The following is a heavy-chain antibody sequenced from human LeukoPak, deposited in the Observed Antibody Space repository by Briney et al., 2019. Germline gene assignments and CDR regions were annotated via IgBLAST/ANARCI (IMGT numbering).Heavy chain of an antibody. CDR1: GFTFSSYA. CDR2: ISYDGSNK. J-gene: IGHJ4*02. V-gene: IGHV3-30-3*01. Sequence: GGSLRLSCAASGFTFSSYAMHLVRQAPGKGLEWVAVISYDGSNKYHADSVKGRFTISRDNSKNTLYLQMNSLRAEDTAVYYCAEGGFDYWGQGTLVTVSS. D-gene: IGHD1-26*01. CDR3: AEGGFDY.